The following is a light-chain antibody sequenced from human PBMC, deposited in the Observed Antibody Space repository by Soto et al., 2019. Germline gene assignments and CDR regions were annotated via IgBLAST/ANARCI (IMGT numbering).Light chain of an antibody. Sequence: QSVVTQPASVSGTPGQSITISCTGASSDVGDYNYVYWYQHHPGKAPKLLIYEVNNRPSGVSDRFSGSKSGNVASLTISWLQAEDEADYYCSSYTSSSTYVFGTGTKGTVL. CDR3: SSYTSSSTYV. J-gene: IGLJ1*01. V-gene: IGLV2-14*01. CDR1: SSDVGDYNY. CDR2: EVN.